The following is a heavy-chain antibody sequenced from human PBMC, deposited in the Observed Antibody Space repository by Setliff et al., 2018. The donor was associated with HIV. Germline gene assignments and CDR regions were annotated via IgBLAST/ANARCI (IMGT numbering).Heavy chain of an antibody. Sequence: PSETLSLTCAVYGGSFSGVYWTWLRQPPGKGLEWIGEIDHSGDTNYNPSLTSRVTLSVDTSKNQFSLRVTSVTAADTAVYYCARRGAYSSGLDYWGQGTLVTVSS. CDR2: IDHSGDT. J-gene: IGHJ4*02. CDR1: GGSFSGVY. D-gene: IGHD6-19*01. V-gene: IGHV4-34*01. CDR3: ARRGAYSSGLDY.